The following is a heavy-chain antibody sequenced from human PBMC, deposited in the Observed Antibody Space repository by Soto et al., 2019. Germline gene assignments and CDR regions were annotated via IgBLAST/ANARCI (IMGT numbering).Heavy chain of an antibody. CDR1: GFTFSSYS. D-gene: IGHD3-16*02. CDR3: ARDRPLSDY. V-gene: IGHV3-48*01. Sequence: EVQLVESGGGLVQPGGSLRLSCAASGFTFSSYSMNWVRQAPGKGLEWVSYISSSSSTIYYADSVKGRFTISRDNAKNSLYLQMNSLRAEDTAVYYCARDRPLSDYWGQGTLVTVSS. CDR2: ISSSSSTI. J-gene: IGHJ4*02.